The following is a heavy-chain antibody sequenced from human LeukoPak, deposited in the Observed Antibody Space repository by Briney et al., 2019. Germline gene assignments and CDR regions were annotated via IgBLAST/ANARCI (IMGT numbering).Heavy chain of an antibody. Sequence: NPGGSLRLSCAASGFPFSSYSMNWVRQAPGRGLEWVSSIISSSTYIDYADSVQGRFTISRDNAKNSLHLQMKSLRAEDTALYYCARDSFSGSSLDYWGQGTLVTVSS. V-gene: IGHV3-21*04. CDR3: ARDSFSGSSLDY. J-gene: IGHJ4*02. D-gene: IGHD1-26*01. CDR1: GFPFSSYS. CDR2: IISSSTYI.